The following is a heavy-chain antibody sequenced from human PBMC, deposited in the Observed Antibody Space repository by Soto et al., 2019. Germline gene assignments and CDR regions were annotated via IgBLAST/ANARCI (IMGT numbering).Heavy chain of an antibody. CDR1: GFTFNSYW. CDR2: IKQDGREK. V-gene: IGHV3-7*03. D-gene: IGHD3-16*01. Sequence: EVQVVESGGDLVQPGGSLRLSCAASGFTFNSYWMTWVRQAPGKGLEWVANIKQDGREKYYVASVKGRFTISRDNGKTLLSLQMDSLTPDDTAVYYCAGDGVRNGAYNGWLDPWGQGTLVSVSS. CDR3: AGDGVRNGAYNGWLDP. J-gene: IGHJ5*02.